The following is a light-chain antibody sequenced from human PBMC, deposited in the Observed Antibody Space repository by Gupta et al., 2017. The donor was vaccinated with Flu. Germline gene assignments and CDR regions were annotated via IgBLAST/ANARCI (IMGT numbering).Light chain of an antibody. Sequence: LCLCPGERATLSCRASQSVKGALAWYQQKPSQAPRLLVYDASNRAAGIPVKFSGSGSGTDFTLTISNLEPEDFAVYYCQQRADWPLTFGGGTKVEIK. V-gene: IGKV3-11*01. CDR1: QSVKGA. J-gene: IGKJ4*01. CDR2: DAS. CDR3: QQRADWPLT.